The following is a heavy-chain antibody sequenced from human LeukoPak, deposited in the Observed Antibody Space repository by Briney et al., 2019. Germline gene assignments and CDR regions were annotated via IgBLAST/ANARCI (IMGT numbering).Heavy chain of an antibody. V-gene: IGHV3-23*01. D-gene: IGHD3-9*01. CDR3: ANDSEQPYDTNPYYYYYMDV. J-gene: IGHJ6*03. Sequence: GGSLRLSCAASGFTFSSYAMSWVRQAPGKGLEWVSDINGSGGSTYYADSVKGRFTISGDNSKNTLYLQMNSLRAEDTAVYYCANDSEQPYDTNPYYYYYMDVWGKGTTVTISS. CDR2: INGSGGST. CDR1: GFTFSSYA.